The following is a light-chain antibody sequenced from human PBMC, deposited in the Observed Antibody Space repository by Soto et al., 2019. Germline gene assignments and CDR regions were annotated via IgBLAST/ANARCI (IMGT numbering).Light chain of an antibody. J-gene: IGKJ4*01. V-gene: IGKV1-5*01. CDR2: DAS. Sequence: DIQMTQSPSTLSASVGDRVTITCRASQSINNWLAWYQQKPGKAPKFLIYDASNLESGVPSRFSGSASGTEFTLTISSLQPDDFATYYCQQYDNYPLTFGGGTKVEIK. CDR3: QQYDNYPLT. CDR1: QSINNW.